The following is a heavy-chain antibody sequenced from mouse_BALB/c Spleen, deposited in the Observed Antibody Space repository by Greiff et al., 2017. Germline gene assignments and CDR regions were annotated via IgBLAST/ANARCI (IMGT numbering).Heavy chain of an antibody. V-gene: IGHV1-5*01. Sequence: VHVKQSGTVLARPGASVKMSCKASGYTFTSYWMHWVKQRPGQGLEWIGAIYPGNSDTSYNQKFKGKAKLTAVTSTSTAYMELSSLTNEDSAVYYCTRPTYYGNYRFAYWGQGTLVTVSA. CDR1: GYTFTSYW. D-gene: IGHD2-10*01. CDR2: IYPGNSDT. J-gene: IGHJ3*01. CDR3: TRPTYYGNYRFAY.